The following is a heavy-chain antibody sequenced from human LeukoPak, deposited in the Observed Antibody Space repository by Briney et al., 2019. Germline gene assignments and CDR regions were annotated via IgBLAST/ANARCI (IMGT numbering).Heavy chain of an antibody. D-gene: IGHD6-13*01. Sequence: SETLSLTCTVSGDSISSSDYYWNWIRQPPGKGLEWIGYIYYSGSTNYNPSLKSRVTISVDTSKNQFSLKLSSVTAADTAVYYCARGCSAGTPHNWFDPWGQGTLVTVSS. J-gene: IGHJ5*02. CDR1: GDSISSSDYY. CDR2: IYYSGST. V-gene: IGHV4-61*08. CDR3: ARGCSAGTPHNWFDP.